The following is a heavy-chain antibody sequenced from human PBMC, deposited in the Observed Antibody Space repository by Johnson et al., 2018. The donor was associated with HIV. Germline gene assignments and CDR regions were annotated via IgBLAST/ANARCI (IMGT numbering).Heavy chain of an antibody. CDR3: ARAGKYLAGAEYAFDI. Sequence: MLLVESGGGVVQPGRSLRLSCAASGFTFSSYWMSWVRQAPGKGLEWVSAISGSGGSTYYAVPGKGRLSISRDNAKKSLYLQMNHLRAEDTAVYYCARAGKYLAGAEYAFDIWGQGTMVTVSS. CDR2: ISGSGGST. V-gene: IGHV3-23*04. D-gene: IGHD2/OR15-2a*01. J-gene: IGHJ3*02. CDR1: GFTFSSYW.